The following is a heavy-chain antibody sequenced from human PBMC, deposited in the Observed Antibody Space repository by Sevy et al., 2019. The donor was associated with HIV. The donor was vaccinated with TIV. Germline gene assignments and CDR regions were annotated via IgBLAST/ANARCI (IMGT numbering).Heavy chain of an antibody. CDR1: GGSFSGYY. V-gene: IGHV4-34*01. J-gene: IGHJ5*02. Sequence: SETLSLTCAVYGGSFSGYYWSWIRQPPGKGLEWIGEINHSGSPNYNPSLKSRVTISVDTSKNQFSLKLSSVTAADTAVYYCARKPYNWNYRWFDPWGQGTLVTVSS. CDR3: ARKPYNWNYRWFDP. D-gene: IGHD1-7*01. CDR2: INHSGSP.